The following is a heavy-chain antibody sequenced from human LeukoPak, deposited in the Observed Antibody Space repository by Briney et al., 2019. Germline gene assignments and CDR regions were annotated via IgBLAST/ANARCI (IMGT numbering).Heavy chain of an antibody. CDR2: IYSGGST. D-gene: IGHD4-17*01. V-gene: IGHV3-53*01. J-gene: IGHJ3*02. CDR3: ARGDPTVTTTGSGGLDI. CDR1: GFTVSSNY. Sequence: GSLRPSCAASGFTVSSNYMSWVRQPPGKGLEGVSGIYSGGSTYYADPVNGRFTISRDNSNNTLYLQMNSLRAEDTAVYYCARGDPTVTTTGSGGLDIWGQGTMVTVS.